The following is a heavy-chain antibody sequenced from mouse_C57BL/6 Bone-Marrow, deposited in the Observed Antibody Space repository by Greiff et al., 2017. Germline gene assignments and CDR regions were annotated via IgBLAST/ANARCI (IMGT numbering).Heavy chain of an antibody. D-gene: IGHD3-3*01. CDR1: GYTFTEYT. J-gene: IGHJ3*01. CDR3: ARHEEGAGPFAY. Sequence: VKLQESGAELVKPGASVKLSCKASGYTFTEYTIHWVKQRPGQGLEWIGWFYPGSGSIKYNEKFKDKATLTADKSSSTVYMELSRLTSEDSAVYFCARHEEGAGPFAYWGQGTLVTVSA. CDR2: FYPGSGSI. V-gene: IGHV1-62-2*01.